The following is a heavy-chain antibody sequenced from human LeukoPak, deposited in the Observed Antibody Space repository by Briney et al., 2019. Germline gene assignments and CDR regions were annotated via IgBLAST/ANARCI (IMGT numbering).Heavy chain of an antibody. Sequence: GGSLRLSCAASGITFSNYAMSWVRQAPGKGLEWVSIIGYRGGSIYYAYSVKGRLTISRDNSKNTLYLQMNSLRAEDTAEYYCAKSLLTTASGTGRAFDIWGQGTMVTVSS. D-gene: IGHD1-26*01. CDR2: IGYRGGSI. J-gene: IGHJ3*02. CDR3: AKSLLTTASGTGRAFDI. CDR1: GITFSNYA. V-gene: IGHV3-23*01.